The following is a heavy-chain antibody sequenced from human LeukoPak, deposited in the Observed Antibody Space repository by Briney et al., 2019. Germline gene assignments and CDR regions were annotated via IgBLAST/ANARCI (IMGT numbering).Heavy chain of an antibody. V-gene: IGHV3-30-3*01. CDR1: GFSVTNNY. J-gene: IGHJ4*02. CDR3: ARDGLLGYFDY. CDR2: ISYDGSNK. Sequence: GGSLRLSCAASGFSVTNNYMSWVRQAPGKGLEWVAVISYDGSNKYYADSVKGRFTISRDNSKNTLYLQMNSLRAEDTAVYYCARDGLLGYFDYWGQGTLVTVSS. D-gene: IGHD1-26*01.